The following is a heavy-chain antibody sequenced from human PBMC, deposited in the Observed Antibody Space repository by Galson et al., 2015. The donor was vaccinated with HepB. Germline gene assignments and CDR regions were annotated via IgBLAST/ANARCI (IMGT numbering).Heavy chain of an antibody. V-gene: IGHV3-30*18. CDR1: GLTFSNFG. CDR2: ISYDGSNK. Sequence: SLRLSGAASGLTFSNFGMHWVRQAPGTGLEWLAIISYDGSNKQYADSVKGRFTISRDNSKNTLLLQMNSLRSEDTAVHYCAKSQDGYTLGDYWGQGTLVTVSS. J-gene: IGHJ4*02. D-gene: IGHD5-24*01. CDR3: AKSQDGYTLGDY.